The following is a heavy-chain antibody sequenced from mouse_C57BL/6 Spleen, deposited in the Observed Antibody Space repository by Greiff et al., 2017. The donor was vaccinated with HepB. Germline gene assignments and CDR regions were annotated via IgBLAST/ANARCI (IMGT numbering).Heavy chain of an antibody. D-gene: IGHD3-3*01. CDR1: GYTFTSYW. V-gene: IGHV1-50*01. Sequence: VQLQQSGAELVKPGASVKLSCKASGYTFTSYWMQWVKQRPGQGLEWIGEIDPSDSYTNYNQKFKGKATLTVDTSSSTAYMQLSSLTSEDSAVYDCARGELGAMDYWGQGTSVTVSS. CDR3: ARGELGAMDY. J-gene: IGHJ4*01. CDR2: IDPSDSYT.